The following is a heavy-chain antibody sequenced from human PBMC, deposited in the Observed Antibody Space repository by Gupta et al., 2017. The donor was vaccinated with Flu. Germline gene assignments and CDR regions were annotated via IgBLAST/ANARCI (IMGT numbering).Heavy chain of an antibody. CDR2: ISSSAVT. CDR3: ARGHWDN. V-gene: IGHV3-48*03. Sequence: EVLLVESGGGLVQPGGSLRLSCTASVFYFNSYEMSWVRQAPGRGLEWVAFISSSAVTYYTDPVRGRFTISRDNANNLLYLQMSSLRGEDTAVYYCARGHWDNWDQGTLVTVSS. J-gene: IGHJ4*02. CDR1: VFYFNSYE.